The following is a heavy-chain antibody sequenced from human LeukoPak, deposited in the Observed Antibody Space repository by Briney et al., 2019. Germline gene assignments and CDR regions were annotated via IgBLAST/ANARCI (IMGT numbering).Heavy chain of an antibody. J-gene: IGHJ4*02. Sequence: GGSLRLSCAASGFTFTSFAMSWVRQAPGKGLEWVSTISRSGVATYYANSVKGRFTISRDNSKNTLYLQMNSLRAEDTAVYYCAKSGLLWFGEGGLDYWGQGTLVTVSS. V-gene: IGHV3-23*01. CDR2: ISRSGVAT. CDR3: AKSGLLWFGEGGLDY. CDR1: GFTFTSFA. D-gene: IGHD3-10*01.